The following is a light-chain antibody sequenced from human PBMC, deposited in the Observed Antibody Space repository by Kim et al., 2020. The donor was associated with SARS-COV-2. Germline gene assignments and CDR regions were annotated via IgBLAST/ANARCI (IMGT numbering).Light chain of an antibody. J-gene: IGKJ2*01. CDR2: GAS. CDR1: QSVSSSY. Sequence: EIVLTQSPGTLSLSAGERATLSCRASQSVSSSYLAWYQHKPGQAPRLLIYGASSRATGIPDRFSGSGSGRDFTLTISRLEPEDFAVYYCQQYGSSPPYTFGQGTKLE. V-gene: IGKV3-20*01. CDR3: QQYGSSPPYT.